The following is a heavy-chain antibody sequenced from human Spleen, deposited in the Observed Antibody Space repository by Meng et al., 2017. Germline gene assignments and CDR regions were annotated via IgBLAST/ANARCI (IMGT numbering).Heavy chain of an antibody. Sequence: SETLSLTCVVSGGSFSDYYWSWIRQPPGKGLEWIGEINHSGSTNYNPSLKSRVTTSVDTSKNQFSLKLSSVTAADTAVYYCARSILVEGANPNYYYDGMDVWGQGTTVTVSS. CDR1: GGSFSDYY. D-gene: IGHD1-26*01. V-gene: IGHV4-34*01. CDR3: ARSILVEGANPNYYYDGMDV. J-gene: IGHJ6*02. CDR2: INHSGST.